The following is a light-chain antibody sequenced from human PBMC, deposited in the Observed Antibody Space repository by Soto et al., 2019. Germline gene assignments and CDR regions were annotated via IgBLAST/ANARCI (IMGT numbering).Light chain of an antibody. Sequence: AIQMTQSPSSLSASVRDRVTITCRASQGIRNDLGWYQQKPGKAPKLLIYAASSLQSGVPSRFSGSGSGTDFTLTISSLQPEDFAPYYCLQDHNDPLTFGGGTKVEIK. CDR2: AAS. CDR3: LQDHNDPLT. CDR1: QGIRND. V-gene: IGKV1-6*01. J-gene: IGKJ4*01.